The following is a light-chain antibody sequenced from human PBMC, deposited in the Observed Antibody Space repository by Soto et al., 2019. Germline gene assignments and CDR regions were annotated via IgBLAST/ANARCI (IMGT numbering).Light chain of an antibody. Sequence: AIRMTQSPSSLSASTGDRVTITCRASQGISSYLAWYQQKPGKAPKLLIYAASTLQSGVPSRFSGSGSGTDFTLTISCLQSEDFETYYCQQYYSYPRLFGGGTKVDIK. V-gene: IGKV1-8*01. J-gene: IGKJ4*01. CDR3: QQYYSYPRL. CDR1: QGISSY. CDR2: AAS.